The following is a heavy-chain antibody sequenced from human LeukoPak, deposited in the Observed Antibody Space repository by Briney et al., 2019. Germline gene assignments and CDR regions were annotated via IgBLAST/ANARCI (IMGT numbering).Heavy chain of an antibody. D-gene: IGHD2-2*01. CDR2: FDPEDGET. J-gene: IGHJ5*02. V-gene: IGHV1-24*01. CDR1: GYTLTELS. Sequence: AASVKVSCKVSGYTLTELSMHWVRQAPGKGLEWVGGFDPEDGETIYAQKFQGRVTMTEDTSTDTAYMELSSLRSEDTAVYYCATNQRYCSSTSCSIWFDPWGQGTLVTVSS. CDR3: ATNQRYCSSTSCSIWFDP.